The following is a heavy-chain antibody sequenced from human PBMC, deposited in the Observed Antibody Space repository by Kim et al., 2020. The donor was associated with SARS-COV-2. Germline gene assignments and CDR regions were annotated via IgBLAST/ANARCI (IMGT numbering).Heavy chain of an antibody. CDR2: ISSSGRTI. CDR3: AREWVWGTETTHYYYYGMDV. J-gene: IGHJ6*02. Sequence: GGSLRLSCAASGFTFSDYYMSWIRQAPGKGLEWLSYISSSGRTIYYTDSVNGRFTISRDNAKNSLYLQMNSLRAEDTAVYYCAREWVWGTETTHYYYYGMDVWGQGTTVTVSS. CDR1: GFTFSDYY. V-gene: IGHV3-11*01. D-gene: IGHD3-16*01.